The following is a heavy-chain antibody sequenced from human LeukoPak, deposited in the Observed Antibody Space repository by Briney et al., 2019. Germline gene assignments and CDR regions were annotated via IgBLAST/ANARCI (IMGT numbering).Heavy chain of an antibody. Sequence: SETLSLTCTVSGGSISTYYWSWIRQPPGKGLEWIGYIYYSGSTNYNPSLQSRVTISVDTSKNQFSLKLSSVTAADTAVYYCARDSHYGDYYDAFDIWGQGTMVTVSS. CDR2: IYYSGST. D-gene: IGHD4-17*01. J-gene: IGHJ3*02. V-gene: IGHV4-59*12. CDR3: ARDSHYGDYYDAFDI. CDR1: GGSISTYY.